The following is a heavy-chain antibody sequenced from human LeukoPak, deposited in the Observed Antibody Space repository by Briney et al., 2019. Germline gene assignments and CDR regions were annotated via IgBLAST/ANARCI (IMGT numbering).Heavy chain of an antibody. J-gene: IGHJ4*02. V-gene: IGHV3-30*02. D-gene: IGHD4-17*01. CDR1: GFTFRSFG. CDR2: IRSDGNSK. Sequence: GGSLRLSCAASGFTFRSFGLHWVRQAPGKGLEWVALIRSDGNSKNHADSVKGRFTISRDTSKNTVYLQMNNLRAEDTALYSCAKWSGDYPSYYLDYWGQGTLVTVSS. CDR3: AKWSGDYPSYYLDY.